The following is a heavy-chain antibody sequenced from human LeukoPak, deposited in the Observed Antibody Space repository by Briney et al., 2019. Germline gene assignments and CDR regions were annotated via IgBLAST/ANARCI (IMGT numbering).Heavy chain of an antibody. Sequence: SETLSLTCAVSGSSISSGYFWAWIRQSPGKGLEWIGSIFHNGITYYNPSLKSRITISVDTSKNQFSLRLSPVTAADTAVYYRARRISTRRGETCSSTSCYFDYWGQGTLVTVSS. CDR1: GSSISSGYF. J-gene: IGHJ4*02. CDR2: IFHNGIT. V-gene: IGHV4-38-2*01. D-gene: IGHD2-2*01. CDR3: ARRISTRRGETCSSTSCYFDY.